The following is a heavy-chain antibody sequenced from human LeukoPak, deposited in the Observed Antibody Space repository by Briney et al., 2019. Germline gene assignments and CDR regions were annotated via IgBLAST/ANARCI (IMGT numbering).Heavy chain of an antibody. CDR1: GFTFNTYS. D-gene: IGHD3-16*01. CDR3: ARSLAFDL. J-gene: IGHJ3*01. V-gene: IGHV3-48*02. Sequence: GGSLRLSCAASGFTFNTYSMNWVRQAPGKGLEWVSYISSGSATRYYADSVKGRFTITRDNAENSLFLQMNSLRDEDTAVYYCARSLAFDLWGQGTVVSVSS. CDR2: ISSGSATR.